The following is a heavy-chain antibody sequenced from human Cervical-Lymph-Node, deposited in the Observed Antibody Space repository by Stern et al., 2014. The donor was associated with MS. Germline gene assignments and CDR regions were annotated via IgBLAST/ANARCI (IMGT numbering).Heavy chain of an antibody. J-gene: IGHJ4*02. CDR1: GGSITLYY. Sequence: QLQLQESGPGLVKPSATLPLTCAVSGGSITLYYCSWIREAPGRGLEWIGYSHHCGNTKYNPSLKSRVTISGDTSKNQFALIRTAVTAADTAVYYCARGGTYWYSCEHWGQGNRVTVSS. V-gene: IGHV4-59*07. CDR3: ARGGTYWYSCEH. CDR2: SHHCGNT. D-gene: IGHD1-26*01.